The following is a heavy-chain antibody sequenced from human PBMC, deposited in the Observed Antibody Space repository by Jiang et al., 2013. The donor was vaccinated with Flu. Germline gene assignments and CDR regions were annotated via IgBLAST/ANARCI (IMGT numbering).Heavy chain of an antibody. V-gene: IGHV3-30-3*01. D-gene: IGHD1-26*01. Sequence: QLVESGGGVVQPGRSLRLSCAASGFTFSSYAMHWVRQAPGKGLEWVAVISYDGSNKYYADSVKGRFTISRDNSKNTLYLQMNSLRAEDTAVYYCARPRYSGSYYFDYWGQGTLVTVSS. CDR3: ARPRYSGSYYFDY. CDR1: GFTFSSYA. CDR2: ISYDGSNK. J-gene: IGHJ4*02.